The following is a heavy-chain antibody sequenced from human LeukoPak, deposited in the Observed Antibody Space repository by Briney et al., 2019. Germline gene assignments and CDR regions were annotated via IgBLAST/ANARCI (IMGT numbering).Heavy chain of an antibody. CDR3: ARARITMVRGVIRYYGMDV. V-gene: IGHV4-4*02. Sequence: PSRTLSLTCAVSGGSISSSNWWSWVRQPPGKGLEWIGEIYHSGSTNYNPSLKSRVTISVDKSKNQFSLELSSVAAADTAVYYCARARITMVRGVIRYYGMDVWGQGTTVTVSS. D-gene: IGHD3-10*01. CDR1: GGSISSSNW. J-gene: IGHJ6*02. CDR2: IYHSGST.